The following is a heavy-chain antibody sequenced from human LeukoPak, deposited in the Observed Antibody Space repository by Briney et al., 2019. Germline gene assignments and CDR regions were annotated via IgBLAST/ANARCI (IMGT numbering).Heavy chain of an antibody. D-gene: IGHD4/OR15-4a*01. CDR3: AREVRQYYYYYGMDV. J-gene: IGHJ6*02. CDR2: IWYDGSNK. Sequence: GGSLRLSCAASGFTFSSYGMHWVRQAPGKGLEWVAVIWYDGSNKYYADSVKGRFTISRDNSKNTLYLQMNSLRAEDTAVYYCAREVRQYYYYYGMDVWGQGTTATVSS. CDR1: GFTFSSYG. V-gene: IGHV3-33*01.